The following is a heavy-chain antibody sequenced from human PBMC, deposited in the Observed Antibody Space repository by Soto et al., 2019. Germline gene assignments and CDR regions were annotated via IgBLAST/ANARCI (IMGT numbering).Heavy chain of an antibody. J-gene: IGHJ6*02. D-gene: IGHD3-10*01. CDR3: AKSLVRGVIITLYYGMDV. Sequence: GGSLRLSCAASGFTFSSYAMSWVRQAPGKGLEWVSAISGSGGSTYYADSVKGRFTISRDNSKDTLYLQMNSLRAEDTAVYYCAKSLVRGVIITLYYGMDVWGQGTTVTVSS. CDR2: ISGSGGST. V-gene: IGHV3-23*01. CDR1: GFTFSSYA.